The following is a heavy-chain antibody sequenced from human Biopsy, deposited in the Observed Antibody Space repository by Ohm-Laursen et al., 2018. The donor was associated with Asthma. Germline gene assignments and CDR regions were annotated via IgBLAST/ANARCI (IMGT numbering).Heavy chain of an antibody. Sequence: SLRLSCTASGFTFGDYWMSWVRQAPGKGLEWVANIKHDGSEKNHVDSLKGRFTISRDNAKNSLYLQMNSLRAEDTAVYYCARTFQFWSPYHAEHYQLWGQGTLVTVSS. CDR3: ARTFQFWSPYHAEHYQL. D-gene: IGHD3-3*01. V-gene: IGHV3-7*01. CDR2: IKHDGSEK. CDR1: GFTFGDYW. J-gene: IGHJ1*01.